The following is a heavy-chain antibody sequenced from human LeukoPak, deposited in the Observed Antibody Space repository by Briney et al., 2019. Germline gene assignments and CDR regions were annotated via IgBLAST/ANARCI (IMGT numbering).Heavy chain of an antibody. V-gene: IGHV4-34*01. Sequence: PSETLSLTCAVYGGSFSGYYWSWIRQPPGKGLEWIGEINHSGSTNYNPSLKSRVTISVDTSKNQFSLKLSSVTAADTAVYYCARGGLRKYQLLKNWFDPWGQGTLVTVSS. CDR2: INHSGST. CDR1: GGSFSGYY. CDR3: ARGGLRKYQLLKNWFDP. J-gene: IGHJ5*02. D-gene: IGHD2-2*01.